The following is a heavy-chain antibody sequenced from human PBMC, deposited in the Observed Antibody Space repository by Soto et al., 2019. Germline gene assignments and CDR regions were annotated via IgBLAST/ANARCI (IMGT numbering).Heavy chain of an antibody. CDR3: ARRGSGSYYDY. J-gene: IGHJ4*02. Sequence: EVQLLESGGGLLQPGGSLRLSCAASGFTFSSYAMRWVRQAPVKGLEWVSAISGSGGSTYYADSVKGRFTISRDNSKNPLYLQMNSLRAEDTAVYYWARRGSGSYYDYWGQGTRVTVSS. D-gene: IGHD1-26*01. V-gene: IGHV3-23*01. CDR2: ISGSGGST. CDR1: GFTFSSYA.